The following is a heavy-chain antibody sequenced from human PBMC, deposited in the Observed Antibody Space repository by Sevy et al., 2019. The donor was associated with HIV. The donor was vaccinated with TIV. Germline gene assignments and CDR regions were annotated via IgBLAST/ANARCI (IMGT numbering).Heavy chain of an antibody. CDR2: ISGSGTRT. CDR3: AKGGGGHYDPDEIGYYFYYYNMDV. Sequence: GGSLRLSCAVSGFSFDSYGMTWVRQAPGKGLEWVSGISGSGTRTYYADSVKGRFIISRDNSKNTLYLKMNSLRSEDKALYYWAKGGGGHYDPDEIGYYFYYYNMDVWGKGTTVTVSS. V-gene: IGHV3-23*01. CDR1: GFSFDSYG. D-gene: IGHD3-22*01. J-gene: IGHJ6*03.